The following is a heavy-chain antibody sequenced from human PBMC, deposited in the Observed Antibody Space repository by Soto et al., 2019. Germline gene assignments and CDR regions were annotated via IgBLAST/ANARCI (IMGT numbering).Heavy chain of an antibody. J-gene: IGHJ3*02. CDR2: ISYSVDKT. D-gene: IGHD1-7*01. Sequence: PGGSLRLSCAASDFTFSNYVMNWVRQAPGKGLEWVATISYSVDKTHYADSVRGRFTISRDNSKNTLSLQMNSLRAEDAAVYYCVRRAITATTKWGAFAIWGQGTMVTVSS. CDR1: DFTFSNYV. CDR3: VRRAITATTKWGAFAI. V-gene: IGHV3-23*01.